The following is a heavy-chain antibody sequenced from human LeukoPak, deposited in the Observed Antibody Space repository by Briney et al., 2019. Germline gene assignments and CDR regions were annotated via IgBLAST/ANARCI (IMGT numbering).Heavy chain of an antibody. D-gene: IGHD6-13*01. CDR1: GFIFSKYA. CDR2: ISSNGAST. J-gene: IGHJ4*02. V-gene: IGHV3-23*01. Sequence: GGSLRLSCAASGFIFSKYAMHWVRQAPGKGLEWVSGISSNGASTYYVDSVKGRFTISRDNSKNTLFLQMNSLRAEDTAVYYCAKRGSVGTLGHFDYWGQGTLVTVSS. CDR3: AKRGSVGTLGHFDY.